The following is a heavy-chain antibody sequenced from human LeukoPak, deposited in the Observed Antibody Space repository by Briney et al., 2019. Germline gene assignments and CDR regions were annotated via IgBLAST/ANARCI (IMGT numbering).Heavy chain of an antibody. CDR1: GGYISSYY. J-gene: IGHJ6*03. Sequence: SETLSLTCTVSGGYISSYYWSWIRQPPGKGLEWIGYIYYGGSPKYNPSLKSRVTISVDTSKNQFSLKLSSVTAADTAVYYCASHRYSSGWGYYYYYMDVWGKGTTVTISS. CDR2: IYYGGSP. V-gene: IGHV4-59*08. CDR3: ASHRYSSGWGYYYYYMDV. D-gene: IGHD6-19*01.